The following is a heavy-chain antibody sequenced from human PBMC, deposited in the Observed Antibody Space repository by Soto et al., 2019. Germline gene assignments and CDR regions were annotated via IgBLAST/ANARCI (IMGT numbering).Heavy chain of an antibody. J-gene: IGHJ5*02. CDR1: GYTFTGYY. CDR2: INPNSGGT. V-gene: IGHV1-2*02. Sequence: ASVKVSCKASGYTFTGYYMHWVRQAPGQGLEWMGWINPNSGGTNYAQKFQGRVTMTRDTSISTAYMELSRLRSDDTAVYYCARGGTIFGVVISDWFDPWGQGTLVTVPS. CDR3: ARGGTIFGVVISDWFDP. D-gene: IGHD3-3*01.